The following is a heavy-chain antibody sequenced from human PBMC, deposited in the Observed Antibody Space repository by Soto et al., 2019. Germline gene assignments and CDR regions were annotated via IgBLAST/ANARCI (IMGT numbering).Heavy chain of an antibody. Sequence: PSETLSLTCTVSGGSISSYYWSWIRQPPGKGLEWIGYIYYSGSTNYNPSLKSRVTISVDTSKNQFSLKLSSVTAADTAVYYCATVGYNWNYRMYYYYYMDVWGKGTTVTVSS. D-gene: IGHD1-7*01. CDR1: GGSISSYY. J-gene: IGHJ6*03. V-gene: IGHV4-59*01. CDR3: ATVGYNWNYRMYYYYYMDV. CDR2: IYYSGST.